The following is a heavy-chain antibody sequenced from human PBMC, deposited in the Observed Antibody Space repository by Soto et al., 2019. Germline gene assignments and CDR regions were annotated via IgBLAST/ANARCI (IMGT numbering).Heavy chain of an antibody. CDR3: ARDPRHYDILTGYAPTYFDF. CDR2: IWYDGSNK. CDR1: GFTFSDYG. J-gene: IGHJ4*02. Sequence: SGGSLRLSCAASGFTFSDYGMHWVRQAPGKGLEWVAVIWYDGSNKYYADSVKGRFTISRDNSKNTLYLQMNSLRAEDTAVYYCARDPRHYDILTGYAPTYFDFGGQRTLVTVSS. D-gene: IGHD3-9*01. V-gene: IGHV3-33*01.